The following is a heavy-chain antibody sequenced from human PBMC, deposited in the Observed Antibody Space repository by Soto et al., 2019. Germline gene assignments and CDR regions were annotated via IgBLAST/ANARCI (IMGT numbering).Heavy chain of an antibody. J-gene: IGHJ3*02. V-gene: IGHV4-34*01. CDR2: IKHSGSS. Sequence: SEMKCLSKAVDSGSISDYGGSGIRQTNGKGLEWIGKIKHSGSSNYNPSLRSRVSISVDMSKNQFSLRLTSVTAADTAVYYCARGGRRDCQVALDIWGQGTMVTVSS. CDR3: ARGGRRDCQVALDI. D-gene: IGHD2-21*02. CDR1: SGSISDYG.